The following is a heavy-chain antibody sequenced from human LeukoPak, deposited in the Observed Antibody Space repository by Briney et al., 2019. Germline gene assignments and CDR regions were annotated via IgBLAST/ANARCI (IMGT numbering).Heavy chain of an antibody. CDR1: GFTFDDYA. CDR2: ISWNSGSI. Sequence: PGGSLRLSCAASGFTFDDYAMHWVRQAPGKGLEWVSGISWNSGSIGYADSVKGRFTISRDNAKNSLYLQMNSLRAEDTALYYCAKDIKGDDIHSYSLYYFDYWGQGTLVTVSS. D-gene: IGHD3-9*01. CDR3: AKDIKGDDIHSYSLYYFDY. V-gene: IGHV3-9*01. J-gene: IGHJ4*02.